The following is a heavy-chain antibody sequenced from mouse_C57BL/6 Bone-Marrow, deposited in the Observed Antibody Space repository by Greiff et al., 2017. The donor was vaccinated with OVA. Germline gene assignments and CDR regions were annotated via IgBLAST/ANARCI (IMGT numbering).Heavy chain of an antibody. Sequence: VQLKESGAELVRPGASVKLSCTASGFNIKDDYMHWVKQRPEQGLEWIGWIDPENGDTEYASKFQGKATITADTSSNTAYLQLSSLTSEDTAVYYCTTSGGQALFAYWGQGTLVTVSA. CDR2: IDPENGDT. CDR3: TTSGGQALFAY. V-gene: IGHV14-4*01. J-gene: IGHJ3*01. D-gene: IGHD3-2*02. CDR1: GFNIKDDY.